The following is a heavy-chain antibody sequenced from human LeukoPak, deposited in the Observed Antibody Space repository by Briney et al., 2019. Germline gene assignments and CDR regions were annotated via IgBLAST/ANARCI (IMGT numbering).Heavy chain of an antibody. D-gene: IGHD6-13*01. V-gene: IGHV3-30*02. Sequence: GGSLRLSCAASGFTFSSYGMHWVRQAPGKGLGWVAFIRYDGSNKYYADSVKGRFTISRDNSKNTLYLQMNSLRAEDTAVYYCAKDRGSSWYGGFDYWGQGTLVTVSS. CDR2: IRYDGSNK. CDR1: GFTFSSYG. J-gene: IGHJ4*02. CDR3: AKDRGSSWYGGFDY.